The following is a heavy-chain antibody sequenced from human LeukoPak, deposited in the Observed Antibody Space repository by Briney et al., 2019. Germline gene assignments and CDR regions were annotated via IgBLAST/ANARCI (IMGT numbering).Heavy chain of an antibody. V-gene: IGHV4-39*07. CDR3: ARLRQGYYCDY. J-gene: IGHJ4*02. CDR1: GGSISSSSYY. Sequence: SETLSLTCTVCGGSISSSSYYWGWIRQPPGKGLEWIGSISYSGSTNYNPSLKSRVTISVDTSKNQFSLKLSSVIAADTAVYYCARLRQGYYCDYWGQGTLVTLSS. CDR2: ISYSGST.